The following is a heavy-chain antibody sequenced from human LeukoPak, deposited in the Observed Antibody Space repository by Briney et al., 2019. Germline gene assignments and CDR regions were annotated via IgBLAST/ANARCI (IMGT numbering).Heavy chain of an antibody. CDR2: ISGSGGST. Sequence: GGSLRLSCAASGFTFSSYAMSWVRQAPGKGLEWVSAISGSGGSTYYADSVKGRFTISRDNSKNTLYLQMTSLRAEDTAVYYCARDYSIYYFDYWGQGTLVTVSS. V-gene: IGHV3-23*01. J-gene: IGHJ4*02. D-gene: IGHD3-3*02. CDR1: GFTFSSYA. CDR3: ARDYSIYYFDY.